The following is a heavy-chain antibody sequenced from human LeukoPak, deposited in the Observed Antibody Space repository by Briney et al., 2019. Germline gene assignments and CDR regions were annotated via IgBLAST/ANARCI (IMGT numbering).Heavy chain of an antibody. D-gene: IGHD2-15*01. Sequence: SVKVSCKASGYTFTSYGISWVRQAPGQGLEWMGWISAYNGNTNYAQKLQGRVTMTTDTYTSTAYMELRSLRSDDTAVYYCAEGGGYCSGGSCYMWFDPWGQGTLVTVSS. CDR2: ISAYNGNT. CDR1: GYTFTSYG. V-gene: IGHV1-18*01. CDR3: AEGGGYCSGGSCYMWFDP. J-gene: IGHJ5*02.